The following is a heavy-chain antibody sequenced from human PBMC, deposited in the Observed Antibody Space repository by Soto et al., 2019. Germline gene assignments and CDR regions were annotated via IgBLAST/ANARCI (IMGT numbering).Heavy chain of an antibody. CDR1: GGSISSGGYY. J-gene: IGHJ6*03. CDR3: ARGICSGGSCSPMDV. V-gene: IGHV4-31*03. CDR2: IYYSGST. Sequence: SETLSLTCTVSGGSISSGGYYWSWIRQHPGKGLEWIGYIYYSGSTYYNPSLKSRVTISVDTSKNQFSLKLSSVTAADTAVYYCARGICSGGSCSPMDVWGKGTTVTVSS. D-gene: IGHD2-15*01.